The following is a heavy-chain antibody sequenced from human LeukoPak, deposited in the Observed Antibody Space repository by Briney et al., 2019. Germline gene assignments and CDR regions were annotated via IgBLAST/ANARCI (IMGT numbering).Heavy chain of an antibody. J-gene: IGHJ4*02. V-gene: IGHV3-23*01. D-gene: IGHD2-2*01. CDR1: GFTFSSYG. CDR2: ISGRGASK. CDR3: AEGVVVAPDVTPFDY. Sequence: GGSLRLSCAASGFTFSSYGMSWVRQAPGKGLEWVSGISGRGASKYYADSVKGRFTISRDNSKNTLYLQMNSLRAEDTAVYYCAEGVVVAPDVTPFDYWGQGTLVTVSS.